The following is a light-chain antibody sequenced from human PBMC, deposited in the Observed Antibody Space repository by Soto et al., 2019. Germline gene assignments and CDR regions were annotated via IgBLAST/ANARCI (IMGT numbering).Light chain of an antibody. CDR1: QGVGST. CDR2: GAS. Sequence: EIVMTQSPATLSVSPGERVTLSCRASQGVGSTLAWYRQQPGQAPRLLIYGASNRATGIPDRFSGSGSGTDFTLTISRLEPEDFAVYYCQQYGSSGTFGQGTKVDVK. J-gene: IGKJ1*01. CDR3: QQYGSSGT. V-gene: IGKV3-20*01.